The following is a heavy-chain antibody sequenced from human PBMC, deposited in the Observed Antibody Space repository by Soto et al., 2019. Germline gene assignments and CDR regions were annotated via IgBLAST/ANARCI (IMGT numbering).Heavy chain of an antibody. V-gene: IGHV3-33*01. CDR1: GFTFSSYG. J-gene: IGHJ6*02. Sequence: GGSLRLSCAASGFTFSSYGMHWVRQAPGKGLEWVAVIWYDGSNKYYADSVKGRFTISRDNSKNTLYLQMNSLRAEDTAVYYCARVATVVVAATLELDYYYGMDVWGQGTTVTVSS. CDR3: ARVATVVVAATLELDYYYGMDV. D-gene: IGHD2-15*01. CDR2: IWYDGSNK.